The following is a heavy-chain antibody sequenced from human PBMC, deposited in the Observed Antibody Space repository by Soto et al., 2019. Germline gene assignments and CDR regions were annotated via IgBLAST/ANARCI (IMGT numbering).Heavy chain of an antibody. CDR3: ARDLYYGSGGYRWCDP. Sequence: QVQLVQSGAEVKKPGASVKVSCKASGYTFTTYGITWVRQAPGQGLEWMGCISAYNGNTNYAQKFQGRVTMTTDTSTTTAYMELRSLRSDDTAVYYCARDLYYGSGGYRWCDPWGQGTLVTVSS. CDR2: ISAYNGNT. J-gene: IGHJ5*02. V-gene: IGHV1-18*04. D-gene: IGHD3-10*01. CDR1: GYTFTTYG.